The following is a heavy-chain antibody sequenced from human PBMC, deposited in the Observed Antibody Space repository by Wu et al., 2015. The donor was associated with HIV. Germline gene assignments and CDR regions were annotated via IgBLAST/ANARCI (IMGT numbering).Heavy chain of an antibody. J-gene: IGHJ1*01. D-gene: IGHD2-2*01. CDR2: INPSGGST. Sequence: QVQLVQSGAEVKKPGASVKVSCKASGYTFTSYYMHWVRQAPGQGLEWMGIINPSGGSTSYAQKFQGRVTMTRDTSTSTVYMELSSLRSEDTAVYYCARGYCSSTSCSLLRYFQHWGQGTLVTVSS. V-gene: IGHV1-46*03. CDR1: GYTFTSYY. CDR3: ARGYCSSTSCSLLRYFQH.